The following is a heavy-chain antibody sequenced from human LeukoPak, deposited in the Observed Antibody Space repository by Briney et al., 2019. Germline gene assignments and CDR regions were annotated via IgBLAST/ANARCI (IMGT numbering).Heavy chain of an antibody. J-gene: IGHJ5*02. D-gene: IGHD5-12*01. CDR3: ARDSGYSGYALDL. CDR1: GFSVSNNY. CDR2: IYSGENT. V-gene: IGHV3-66*01. Sequence: PGGSLRLSCAASGFSVSNNYMSWVRQAPGKGLEWVLMIYSGENTYYLDSVKGRFTISRDNSKNKLYLQMYSLRAEDTAVYYCARDSGYSGYALDLWGQGNLVTVSS.